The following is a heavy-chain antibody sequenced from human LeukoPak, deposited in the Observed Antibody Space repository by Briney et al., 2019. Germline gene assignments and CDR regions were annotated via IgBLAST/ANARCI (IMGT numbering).Heavy chain of an antibody. D-gene: IGHD3-3*01. CDR1: GYSFTNFW. J-gene: IGHJ6*02. V-gene: IGHV5-51*01. CDR3: ATSLTIFGVVGAYGLDV. CDR2: IYPGDSDT. Sequence: GESLKISCKGSGYSFTNFWIVWVRQMPGKGLEWVGLIYPGDSDTRYSPSFQGQVTISADKSVTTAYLQWSSLEVSDPAIYYCATSLTIFGVVGAYGLDVWGQGTTVTVSS.